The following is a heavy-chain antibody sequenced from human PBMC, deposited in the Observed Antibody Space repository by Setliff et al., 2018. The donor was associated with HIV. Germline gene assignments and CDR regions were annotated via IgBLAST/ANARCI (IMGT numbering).Heavy chain of an antibody. CDR3: ARGREWLPVASYFDY. D-gene: IGHD3-3*01. J-gene: IGHJ4*02. V-gene: IGHV1-69*13. CDR1: GGTFSRYA. Sequence: SVKVSCKASGGTFSRYAINWVRQAPGQGLEWMGGIIPIFATADYAQKFQGRVTITADESTSTAYMELSSLRSEDTAVYYCARGREWLPVASYFDYWGQGTLVTVS. CDR2: IIPIFATA.